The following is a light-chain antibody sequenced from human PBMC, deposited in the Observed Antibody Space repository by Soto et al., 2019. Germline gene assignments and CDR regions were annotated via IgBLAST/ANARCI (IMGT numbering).Light chain of an antibody. J-gene: IGKJ4*01. CDR3: QQYQNWPLT. V-gene: IGKV3-15*01. CDR1: QSVSSN. CDR2: GAS. Sequence: EILMTQSPATLSVSPGEGATLSCRPSQSVSSNFAWYQQKPGQAPRLLIYGASTRATGIPARFSGSGSGTEFTLIISSLQSEDVAVYYCQQYQNWPLTFGGGTKVEIK.